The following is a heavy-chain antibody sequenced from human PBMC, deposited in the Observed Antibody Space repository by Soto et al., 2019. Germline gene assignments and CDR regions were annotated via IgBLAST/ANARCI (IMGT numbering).Heavy chain of an antibody. CDR1: GFTFRSYV. CDR3: ARWGTTGGLDV. CDR2: TSYDGSDK. D-gene: IGHD3-16*01. Sequence: QVQLVESGGGVVQPGTSLRVSCVGSGFTFRSYVIHWVRQAPGKGLEWVALTSYDGSDKYYGASVRGRFTISRANSRNTVALQMDSLRLEYTSLYSCARWGTTGGLDVWGQGTLVSVSS. V-gene: IGHV3-30*19. J-gene: IGHJ1*01.